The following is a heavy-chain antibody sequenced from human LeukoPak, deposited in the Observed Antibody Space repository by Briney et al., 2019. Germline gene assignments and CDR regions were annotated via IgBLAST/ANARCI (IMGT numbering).Heavy chain of an antibody. CDR1: GFTFNIYA. D-gene: IGHD3-22*01. Sequence: GGSLRLSCAASGFTFNIYAMNWVRQAPGKGLEWVSGISGSGGSTYYADSVKGRFTISRDNSKNTLYLQMNRLRAEDTAVYFCAKDPLSYYDSSGYRYFDYWVQGTLVTVSS. CDR2: ISGSGGST. V-gene: IGHV3-23*01. J-gene: IGHJ4*02. CDR3: AKDPLSYYDSSGYRYFDY.